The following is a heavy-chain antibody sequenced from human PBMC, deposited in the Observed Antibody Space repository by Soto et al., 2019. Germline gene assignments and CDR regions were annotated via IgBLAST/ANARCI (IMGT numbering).Heavy chain of an antibody. CDR1: GYSFTNYC. V-gene: IGHV1-46*01. CDR3: ARDGGLLTASWHYDL. CDR2: INPRTGST. Sequence: QVQLVQSGADVKKPGTSVKVSCKAAGYSFTNYCMYCVRQAPGQGLEWMGMINPRTGSTRYAQKFQDRVTLTRATSTTTVYMELSTLISDDTAVYYCARDGGLLTASWHYDLWGPGTLVTVSS. J-gene: IGHJ2*01. D-gene: IGHD2-15*01.